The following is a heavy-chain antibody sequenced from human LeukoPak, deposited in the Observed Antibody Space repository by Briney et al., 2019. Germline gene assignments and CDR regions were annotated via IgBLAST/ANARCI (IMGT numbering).Heavy chain of an antibody. J-gene: IGHJ4*02. CDR2: ICGNAACT. V-gene: IGHV3-23*01. D-gene: IGHD2-2*02. Sequence: GGSLRLSCAASGFTFINNAMSWVRQAPGRGLEWVSVICGNAACTLYADSVKGRFIISRDNSRNTMYLYLQMNSLTAEDTAVYYCARHLATSGSYPLDYWGQGTPVTVSS. CDR1: GFTFINNA. CDR3: ARHLATSGSYPLDY.